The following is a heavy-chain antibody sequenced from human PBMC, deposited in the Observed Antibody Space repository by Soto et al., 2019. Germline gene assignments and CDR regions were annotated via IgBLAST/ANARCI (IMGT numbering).Heavy chain of an antibody. D-gene: IGHD3-3*01. Sequence: SSETLSLTCTVSGGSISSYYWSWIRQPPGKGLEWIGYIYYSGSTNYNPSLKSRVTISVGTSKNQFSLKLSSVTAADTAVYYCARQDYDFWSGSSPPPYYYMDVWGKGTTVTVSS. CDR2: IYYSGST. V-gene: IGHV4-59*08. J-gene: IGHJ6*03. CDR3: ARQDYDFWSGSSPPPYYYMDV. CDR1: GGSISSYY.